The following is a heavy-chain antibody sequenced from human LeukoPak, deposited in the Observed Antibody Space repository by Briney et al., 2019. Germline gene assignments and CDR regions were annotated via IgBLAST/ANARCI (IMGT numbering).Heavy chain of an antibody. CDR3: AGAPDRYYYDSSGYPIDY. D-gene: IGHD3-22*01. V-gene: IGHV1-69*04. CDR1: GGTFSSYA. Sequence: ASVKVSCKASGGTFSSYAISWVRQAPGQGLEWMGRIIPILGIANYAQKFQGRVTITADESTSTAYMELSSLRSEDTAVYYCAGAPDRYYYDSSGYPIDYWGQGTLVTVSS. CDR2: IIPILGIA. J-gene: IGHJ4*02.